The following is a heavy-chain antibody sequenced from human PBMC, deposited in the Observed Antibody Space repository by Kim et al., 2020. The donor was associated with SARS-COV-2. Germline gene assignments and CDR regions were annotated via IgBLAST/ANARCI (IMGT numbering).Heavy chain of an antibody. V-gene: IGHV3-15*01. Sequence: GGSLRLSCAASGFTFSNAWMYWIRQAPGKGLEWVGRIKSKANGWTTDYAAPVTGRFTNSRDDSKNTLYLQMNSLKTEDTARYYCTTIVGTTTPSDWGQGTLVTVSS. D-gene: IGHD1-26*01. J-gene: IGHJ4*02. CDR1: GFTFSNAW. CDR3: TTIVGTTTPSD. CDR2: IKSKANGWTT.